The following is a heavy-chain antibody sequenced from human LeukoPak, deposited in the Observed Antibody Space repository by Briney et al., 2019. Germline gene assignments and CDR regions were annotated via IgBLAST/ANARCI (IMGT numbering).Heavy chain of an antibody. CDR2: VRGSDAGT. D-gene: IGHD1-26*01. CDR1: GFTFRSYG. CDR3: AKNRGGSYYSGSDY. V-gene: IGHV3-23*01. Sequence: PGGSLRLSCVASGFTFRSYGMDWVRQAPGKGLEWVSAVRGSDAGTSYADSVKGRFTISRDNSKNTLYLQMNSLRAEDTAVYYCAKNRGGSYYSGSDYWGQGTLVTVSS. J-gene: IGHJ4*02.